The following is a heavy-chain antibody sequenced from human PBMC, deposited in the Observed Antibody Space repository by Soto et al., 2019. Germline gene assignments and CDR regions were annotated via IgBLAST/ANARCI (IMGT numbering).Heavy chain of an antibody. CDR2: INPNSGGT. V-gene: IGHV1-2*02. J-gene: IGHJ6*02. CDR1: XYTFTGYY. CDR3: ARVASEKSIFGVVIPYYYYGMDV. Sequence: SVKVSCKASXYTFTGYYMHWVRQAPGQGLEWMGWINPNSGGTNYAQKFQGRVTMTRDTSISTAYMELSRLRSDDAAVYYCARVASEKSIFGVVIPYYYYGMDVWGQGTTVTVSS. D-gene: IGHD3-3*01.